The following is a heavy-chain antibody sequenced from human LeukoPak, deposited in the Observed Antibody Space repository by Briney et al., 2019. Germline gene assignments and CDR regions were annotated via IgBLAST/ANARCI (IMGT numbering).Heavy chain of an antibody. J-gene: IGHJ6*02. CDR3: VGEDYYYGMDV. CDR2: IYYSGST. D-gene: IGHD2-21*01. V-gene: IGHV4-31*03. CDR1: GGSISSGGYY. Sequence: PSQTLSLTCTVSGGSISSGGYYWRWIRQHPGKGLEWIGYIYYSGSTYYNPSLKSRVTISVDTSKNQFSLKLSSVTAADTAVYYCVGEDYYYGMDVWGQGTTVTVSS.